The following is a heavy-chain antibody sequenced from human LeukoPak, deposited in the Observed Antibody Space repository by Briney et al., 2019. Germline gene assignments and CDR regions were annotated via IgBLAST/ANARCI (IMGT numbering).Heavy chain of an antibody. CDR2: ISSSSSTI. Sequence: PGGSLRLSCAASGFTFSSYSMNWVRQAPGKGLEWVSYISSSSSTIYYADSVKGRFTISRDNAKNSLYLQMNSLRAEDTAVYYCAREHIVVVTANYYGMDVWGQGTTVTVSS. CDR3: AREHIVVVTANYYGMDV. CDR1: GFTFSSYS. D-gene: IGHD2-21*02. J-gene: IGHJ6*02. V-gene: IGHV3-48*04.